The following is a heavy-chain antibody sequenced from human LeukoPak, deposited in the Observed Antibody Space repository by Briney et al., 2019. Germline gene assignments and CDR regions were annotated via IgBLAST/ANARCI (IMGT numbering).Heavy chain of an antibody. CDR3: ARGGTALYYFDY. V-gene: IGHV4-34*01. CDR1: VESFSGYY. CDR2: INHSGST. D-gene: IGHD5-18*01. Sequence: SETLSLTCAVYVESFSGYYWSWIRRPPGKGLEWIGEINHSGSTKYNPSLKSRVTISVDTSKNQFSLKLSSVTAADTAVYYCARGGTALYYFDYWGQGTLVTVSS. J-gene: IGHJ4*02.